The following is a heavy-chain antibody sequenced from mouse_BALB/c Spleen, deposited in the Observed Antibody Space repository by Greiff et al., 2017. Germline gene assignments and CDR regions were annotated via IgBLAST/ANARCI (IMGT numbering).Heavy chain of an antibody. CDR3: ARGGWLLPWFAY. V-gene: IGHV1-7*01. Sequence: QVQLKESGAELAKPGASVKMSCKASGYTFTSYWMHWVKQRPGQGLEWIGYINPSTGYTEYNQKFKDKATLTADKSSSTAYMQLSSLTSEDSAVYYCARGGWLLPWFAYWGQGTLVTVSA. D-gene: IGHD2-3*01. J-gene: IGHJ3*01. CDR2: INPSTGYT. CDR1: GYTFTSYW.